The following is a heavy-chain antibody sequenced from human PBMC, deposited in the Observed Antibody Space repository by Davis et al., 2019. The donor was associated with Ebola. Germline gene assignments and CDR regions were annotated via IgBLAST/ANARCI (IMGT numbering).Heavy chain of an antibody. CDR3: VRELRDDYWIGP. Sequence: ASVKVSCKASGYSLTNYHVHWVRLAPGQGLEWMAIVMDDGGPIYAPKFKGRVTVTRDTSTSTVYMELRNLRSEDTAMYYCVRELRDDYWIGPWGQGTLVTVSS. V-gene: IGHV1-46*01. CDR2: VMDDGGP. J-gene: IGHJ5*02. CDR1: GYSLTNYH. D-gene: IGHD3-16*01.